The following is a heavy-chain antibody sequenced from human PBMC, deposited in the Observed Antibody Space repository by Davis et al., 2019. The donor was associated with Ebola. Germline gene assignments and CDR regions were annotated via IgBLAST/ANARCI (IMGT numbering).Heavy chain of an antibody. V-gene: IGHV3-23*01. Sequence: PGGSLRLSCAASGFTFRSYAMSWVRQAPGQGLEWVSSISGSGDSTYFADSVKGRFTISRDNSKNTLYLQLNRLRSEDTAVYFCARAVPGKEGLDYWGQGTLVTVSS. CDR2: ISGSGDST. CDR1: GFTFRSYA. CDR3: ARAVPGKEGLDY. D-gene: IGHD6-19*01. J-gene: IGHJ4*02.